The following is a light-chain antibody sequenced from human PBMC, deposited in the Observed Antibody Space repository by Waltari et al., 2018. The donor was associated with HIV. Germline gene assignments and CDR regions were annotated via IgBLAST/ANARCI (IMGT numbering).Light chain of an antibody. J-gene: IGLJ2*01. CDR1: RPNIGNNA. Sequence: QSVLTQPPSASGTPGPRVTISCSGTRPNIGNNAVSWYQQFPGTAPKLRIYSNNQRPSGVPDRFSGSKSGTSASLAISGLQSEDEANYYCETLDDNLNGPVFGGGTKLTVL. V-gene: IGLV1-44*01. CDR3: ETLDDNLNGPV. CDR2: SNN.